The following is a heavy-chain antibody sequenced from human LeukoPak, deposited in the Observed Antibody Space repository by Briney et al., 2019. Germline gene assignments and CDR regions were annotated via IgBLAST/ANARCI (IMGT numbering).Heavy chain of an antibody. CDR1: GCSFTSYW. V-gene: IGHV5-51*01. CDR3: ARQGPPHWFDR. Sequence: GEGLQISSQGSGCSFTSYWIGWGGPVTGKGMEWMGTIYPVDSATRYSPSFQGQVTISADKSISTAYLQWSSLKASDTAMYYCARQGPPHWFDRWGQGTLVTVST. J-gene: IGHJ5*02. CDR2: IYPVDSAT.